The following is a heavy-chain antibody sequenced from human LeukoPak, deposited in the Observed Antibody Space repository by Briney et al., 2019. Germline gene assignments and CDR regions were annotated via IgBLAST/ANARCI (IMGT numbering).Heavy chain of an antibody. CDR1: GGPISSYY. CDR3: ARDRAGGWFGDYYYYMDV. CDR2: IYYSGST. D-gene: IGHD3-10*01. V-gene: IGHV4-59*01. J-gene: IGHJ6*03. Sequence: SETLSLTCTVSGGPISSYYWSWIRQPPGKGLEWIGYIYYSGSTNYNPSLKSRVTISVDTSKNQFSLKLSSVTAADTAVYYCARDRAGGWFGDYYYYMDVWGKGTTVTISS.